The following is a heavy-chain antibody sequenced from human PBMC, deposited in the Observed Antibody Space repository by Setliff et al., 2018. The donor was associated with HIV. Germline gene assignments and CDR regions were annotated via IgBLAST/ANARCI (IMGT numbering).Heavy chain of an antibody. Sequence: SETLSLTCSVSGGSISSSSYYWGWIRQPPGKGLEWIGFISYSGTTYYNPSLRSRVTVSVDTSKNQFSLKLSSVTAADTAVYYCARRVILSYGYYFDYWGQGTLVTVSS. J-gene: IGHJ4*02. CDR3: ARRVILSYGYYFDY. D-gene: IGHD3-16*02. CDR2: ISYSGTT. V-gene: IGHV4-39*01. CDR1: GGSISSSSYY.